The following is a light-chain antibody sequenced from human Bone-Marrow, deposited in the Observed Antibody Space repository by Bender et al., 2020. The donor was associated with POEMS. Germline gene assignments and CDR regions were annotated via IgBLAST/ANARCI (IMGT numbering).Light chain of an antibody. J-gene: IGLJ2*01. CDR1: SSDVGTYNL. CDR3: CLYAGSSTLV. CDR2: EVR. Sequence: QSALTQPASVSGSPGQSITFSCTGTSSDVGTYNLVSWYQQHPGKAPKVLIYEVRKRPSGVSNRFSGSKSGNTASLTISGLQAEDEADYYCCLYAGSSTLVFGGGTKLTVL. V-gene: IGLV2-23*02.